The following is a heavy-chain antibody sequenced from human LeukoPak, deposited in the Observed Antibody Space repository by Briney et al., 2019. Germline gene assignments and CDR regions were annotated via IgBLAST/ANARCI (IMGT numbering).Heavy chain of an antibody. J-gene: IGHJ5*02. Sequence: SQTLSLTCTVSGGSISSGSFYWNWIRQPAGKGLEWIGRIYTSGSTNYNPSLKSRVTISVDTSKNQFSLNLTSVTAADTAVYYCARHASSSSWPRIYNWFDPWGQGTLVTVSS. V-gene: IGHV4-61*02. CDR1: GGSISSGSFY. CDR2: IYTSGST. D-gene: IGHD6-13*01. CDR3: ARHASSSSWPRIYNWFDP.